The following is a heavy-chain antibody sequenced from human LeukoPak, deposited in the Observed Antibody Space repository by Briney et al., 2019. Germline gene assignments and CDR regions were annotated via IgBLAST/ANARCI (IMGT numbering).Heavy chain of an antibody. CDR2: IVPIFGTT. D-gene: IGHD3-10*01. J-gene: IGHJ4*02. CDR1: GGTFSSYA. V-gene: IGHV1-69*13. Sequence: SVKVSCKASGGTFSSYAINWVRQAHGQGLEWMGRIVPIFGTTNYAQNFQGRVTITADESTSTAYMELSSLRSEDTAVYYCTRSRGSGSYLDYWGQGTLVTVSS. CDR3: TRSRGSGSYLDY.